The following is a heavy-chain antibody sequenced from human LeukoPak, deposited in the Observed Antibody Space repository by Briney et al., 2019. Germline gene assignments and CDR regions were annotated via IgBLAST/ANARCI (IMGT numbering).Heavy chain of an antibody. J-gene: IGHJ1*01. CDR3: ALMGYGATGYFQH. CDR2: ISSSSSYI. D-gene: IGHD4-17*01. V-gene: IGHV3-21*01. CDR1: GFTFSSYR. Sequence: GGSLRLSCAASGFTFSSYRMNWVRQAPGKGLEWVSSISSSSSYIYYADSVRGRFTIPRDNAKNSLSLQMNSLRAEDTALYYCALMGYGATGYFQHWGQGTLVTVSS.